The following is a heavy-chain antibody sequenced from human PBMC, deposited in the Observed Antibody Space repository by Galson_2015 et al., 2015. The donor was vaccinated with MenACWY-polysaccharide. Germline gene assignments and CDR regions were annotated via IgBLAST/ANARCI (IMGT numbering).Heavy chain of an antibody. CDR3: AKVRAGTRTCFDY. CDR1: GFTFSSYA. Sequence: SLRLSCAASGFTFSSYAMSWVRQAPGKGLEWASAISGSGGSTYYADSVKGRFTISRDNSRNTLYLQMHSLRDEDTAVYYCAKVRAGTRTCFDYWGQGTLVTVSS. CDR2: ISGSGGST. D-gene: IGHD1-7*01. V-gene: IGHV3-23*01. J-gene: IGHJ4*02.